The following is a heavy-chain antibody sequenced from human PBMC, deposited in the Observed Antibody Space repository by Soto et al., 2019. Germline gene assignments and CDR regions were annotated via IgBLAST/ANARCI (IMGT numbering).Heavy chain of an antibody. CDR1: GYSFTSYW. J-gene: IGHJ6*02. CDR2: IYPGDSDT. CDR3: ARQDDSSGYPYYYGMDV. V-gene: IGHV5-51*01. Sequence: PGESLKISCKGSGYSFTSYWIGWVRQMPGKGLEWMGIIYPGDSDTRYSPSFQGQVTISADKSISTAYLQWSSLKASDTAMYYCARQDDSSGYPYYYGMDVWGQGTTVTVSS. D-gene: IGHD3-22*01.